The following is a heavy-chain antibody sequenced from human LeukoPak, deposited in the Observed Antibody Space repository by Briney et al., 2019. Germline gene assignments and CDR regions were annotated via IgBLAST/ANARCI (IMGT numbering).Heavy chain of an antibody. D-gene: IGHD3-10*01. J-gene: IGHJ4*02. CDR3: ARLTEGYYGSGSYNYFDY. V-gene: IGHV5-51*01. Sequence: GESLKISCKGSGYSFTSYWIGWVRQMPGKGLEWMGIIYPGDSDTRYSPSFQGQVTISADKSISTAYPQWSSLKASDTAMYYCARLTEGYYGSGSYNYFDYWGQGTLVTVSS. CDR2: IYPGDSDT. CDR1: GYSFTSYW.